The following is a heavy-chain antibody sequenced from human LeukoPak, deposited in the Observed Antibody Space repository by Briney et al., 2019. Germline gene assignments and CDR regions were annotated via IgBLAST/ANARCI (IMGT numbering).Heavy chain of an antibody. Sequence: PSETLSFTCTVSGGSISLYDWSWIRQPAGKGLEWIGHIYGSGSTNYNPSLTSRLTMSVDTSNNQFSLRLSSVTAADTAVYYCARVRMVRGLPDQTFDYWGQGTLVTVSS. J-gene: IGHJ4*02. V-gene: IGHV4-4*07. D-gene: IGHD3-10*01. CDR3: ARVRMVRGLPDQTFDY. CDR1: GGSISLYD. CDR2: IYGSGST.